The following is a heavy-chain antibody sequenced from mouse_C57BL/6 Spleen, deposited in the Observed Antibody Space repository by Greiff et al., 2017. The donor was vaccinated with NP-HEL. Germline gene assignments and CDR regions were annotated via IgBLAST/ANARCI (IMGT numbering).Heavy chain of an antibody. Sequence: QVQLQQPGAELVKPGASVKMSCKASGYTFTSYWITWVKQRPGQGLEWIGDIYPGSGSTNYNEKFKSKATLTVDTSSSTAYMQLSSLTSEDSAVYYCARGEDSSGYDGYAMDYWGQGTSVTVSS. V-gene: IGHV1-55*01. CDR2: IYPGSGST. CDR1: GYTFTSYW. CDR3: ARGEDSSGYDGYAMDY. D-gene: IGHD3-2*02. J-gene: IGHJ4*01.